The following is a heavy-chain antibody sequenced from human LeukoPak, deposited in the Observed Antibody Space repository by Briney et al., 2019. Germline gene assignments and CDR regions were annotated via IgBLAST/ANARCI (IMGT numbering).Heavy chain of an antibody. V-gene: IGHV4-30-2*01. J-gene: IGHJ4*02. Sequence: SQTLSLTCAVSGGSISSGGYSWSWIRQPPGKGLEWIGYIYHSGSTYYNPSLKSRVTISVDRSKNQFSLKLSSVTAADTAAYYCARGLRCSSTSCPTGPPFDYWGQGTLVTVSS. CDR2: IYHSGST. CDR1: GGSISSGGYS. D-gene: IGHD2-2*01. CDR3: ARGLRCSSTSCPTGPPFDY.